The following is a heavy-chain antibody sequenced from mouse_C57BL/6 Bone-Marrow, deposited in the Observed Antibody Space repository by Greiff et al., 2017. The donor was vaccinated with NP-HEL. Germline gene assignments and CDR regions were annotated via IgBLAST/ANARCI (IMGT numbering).Heavy chain of an antibody. Sequence: EVQLQQSGPELVKPGASVKISCKASGYTFTDYYMNWVKQSPGKGLAWIGDINPNNGGTSYNQKFKGKATLTVDKSSSTAYMELRSLTSEDSAVYYCARMGYGPAYLDYWGQGTTLTVSS. CDR2: INPNNGGT. J-gene: IGHJ2*01. D-gene: IGHD3-1*01. CDR1: GYTFTDYY. V-gene: IGHV1-26*01. CDR3: ARMGYGPAYLDY.